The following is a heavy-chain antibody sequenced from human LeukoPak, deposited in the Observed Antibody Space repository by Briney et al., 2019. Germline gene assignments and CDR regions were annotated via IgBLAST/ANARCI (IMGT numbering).Heavy chain of an antibody. CDR2: INPNNGGT. CDR3: ARDPRGYSGYENWFDP. V-gene: IGHV1-2*02. CDR1: GYTFTGYC. D-gene: IGHD5-12*01. J-gene: IGHJ5*02. Sequence: ASVTVPCKASGYTFTGYCIHWVRQAPGQGLEWMGWINPNNGGTNYAQRYQDRVTMTRDTSISTAYMELSSLRSDDTAVYYCARDPRGYSGYENWFDPWGQGTLVTVSS.